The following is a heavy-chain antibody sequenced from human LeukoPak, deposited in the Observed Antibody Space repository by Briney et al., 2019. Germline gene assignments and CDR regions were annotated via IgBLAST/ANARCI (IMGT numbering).Heavy chain of an antibody. V-gene: IGHV3-23*01. CDR1: GFTFSSYA. J-gene: IGHJ6*02. Sequence: GGSLRLSCAASGFTFSSYAMSWVRQAPGKGLEWVSATSGSGGSTYYADSVKGRFTISRDNSKNTLYLQMNSLRAEDTAVYYCAKSRSRYCSSSYYYYGMDVWGQGTTVTVSS. D-gene: IGHD2-2*01. CDR2: TSGSGGST. CDR3: AKSRSRYCSSSYYYYGMDV.